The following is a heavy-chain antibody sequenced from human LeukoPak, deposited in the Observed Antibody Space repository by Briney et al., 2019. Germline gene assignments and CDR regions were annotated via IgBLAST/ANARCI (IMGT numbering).Heavy chain of an antibody. V-gene: IGHV4-34*01. J-gene: IGHJ5*02. CDR3: ARGRGYYDFWSGLNWFDP. CDR2: INHSGST. D-gene: IGHD3-3*01. CDR1: GGSFSGYY. Sequence: SETLSLTCAVYGGSFSGYYWSWIRQPPGKGLEWIGEINHSGSTNYNPSLKSRVTIPVDTSKNQFSLKLRSVTAADTAVYYCARGRGYYDFWSGLNWFDPWGQGTLVTVSS.